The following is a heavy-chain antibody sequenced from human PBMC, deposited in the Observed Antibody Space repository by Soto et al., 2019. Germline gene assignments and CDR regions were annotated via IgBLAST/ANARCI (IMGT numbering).Heavy chain of an antibody. J-gene: IGHJ4*02. V-gene: IGHV3-48*03. CDR1: GFTFSRFE. CDR2: ISSSGSTA. D-gene: IGHD3-10*01. CDR3: TRAAWFPYVSFY. Sequence: GGSLRLSCAASGFTFSRFELHWVRQAPGKGLEWISYISSSGSTAYYASSVEGRFTISRDNANNSVYLQMDSLGAEDTALYYCTRAAWFPYVSFYWGQGALVTVSS.